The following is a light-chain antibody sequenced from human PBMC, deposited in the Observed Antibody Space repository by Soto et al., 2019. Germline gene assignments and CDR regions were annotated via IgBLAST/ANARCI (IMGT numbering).Light chain of an antibody. CDR3: QPCVSSPMYT. V-gene: IGKV3-20*01. J-gene: IGKJ2*01. CDR2: GAS. CDR1: QSVSATY. Sequence: EIVLTQSPGTLSLSPGERATLSCRASQSVSATYLAWYQQKPGQAPRLLIYGASNRATGIPDRFTGSGSGTDFTLTISRLEPEDFAVYFCQPCVSSPMYTFGQGTKLEIK.